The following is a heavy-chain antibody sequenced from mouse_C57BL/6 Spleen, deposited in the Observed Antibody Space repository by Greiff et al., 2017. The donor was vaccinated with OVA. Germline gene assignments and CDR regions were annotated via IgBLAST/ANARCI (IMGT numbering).Heavy chain of an antibody. CDR1: GFSFTSYG. D-gene: IGHD1-1*01. V-gene: IGHV2-3*01. CDR2: IWGDGST. Sequence: QVQLKESGPGLVAPSQSLSITCTVSGFSFTSYGVSWVRQPPGKGLEWLGVIWGDGSTNYHSALISRLSISKDNSKSQVFFKLNRLQTDDTATYYCAKPDDYYGSYWYFDVWGTGTTVTVSS. J-gene: IGHJ1*03. CDR3: AKPDDYYGSYWYFDV.